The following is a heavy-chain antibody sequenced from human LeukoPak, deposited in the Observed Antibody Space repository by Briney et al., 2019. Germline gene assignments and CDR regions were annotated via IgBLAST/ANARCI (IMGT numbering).Heavy chain of an antibody. CDR3: ARALFGKGAFDI. CDR2: IFYSGST. CDR1: GGSINSGVYY. V-gene: IGHV4-31*03. Sequence: SETLSLTCTVSGGSINSGVYYWSWIRQYPGKGLEWIGSIFYSGSTYYNPSLKSRFTISVDTSKNQFSLKLSSVTAADTAVYYCARALFGKGAFDIWGQGTMVTVSS. D-gene: IGHD3-3*01. J-gene: IGHJ3*02.